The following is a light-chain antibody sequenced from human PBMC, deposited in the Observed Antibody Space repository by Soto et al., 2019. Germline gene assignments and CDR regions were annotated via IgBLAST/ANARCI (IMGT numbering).Light chain of an antibody. CDR1: QSVNSK. Sequence: IVMTQSPATLSVSPGERVTLSCRASQSVNSKVAWYQQKPGQAPRLLIYGASSRATGIPDRFSGSGSGTEFTLTISSLQSEDYAVYYCQQYNYWTFGQGTKVDIK. CDR3: QQYNYWT. J-gene: IGKJ1*01. V-gene: IGKV3D-15*01. CDR2: GAS.